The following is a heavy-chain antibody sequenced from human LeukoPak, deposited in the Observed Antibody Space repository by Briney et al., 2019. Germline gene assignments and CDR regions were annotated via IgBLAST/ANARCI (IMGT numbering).Heavy chain of an antibody. J-gene: IGHJ4*02. D-gene: IGHD6-13*01. Sequence: GASVKVSCKVSGYTLTELSMHWVRQAPGKGLEWMGGFDPEDGETIYAQKFQGRVTMTEDTSTDTAYMELSSLRSEDTAVYYCATDLELGGRSDYWGQGTLVTVSS. CDR1: GYTLTELS. CDR3: ATDLELGGRSDY. V-gene: IGHV1-24*01. CDR2: FDPEDGET.